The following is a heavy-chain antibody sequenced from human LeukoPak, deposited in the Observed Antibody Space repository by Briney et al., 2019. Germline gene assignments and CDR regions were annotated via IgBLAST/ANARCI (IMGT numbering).Heavy chain of an antibody. J-gene: IGHJ5*02. CDR1: VYAFINYG. V-gene: IGHV1-18*01. CDR3: ARGGIDIVTVPVSNWFDP. D-gene: IGHD2/OR15-2a*01. Sequence: ASVKVSCKASVYAFINYGITWVRQPPGQGLEWMGWSSPYNGKTNYAQKLQGRVTMTTDTSTNTAYMELRSLRSDDTAVYYCARGGIDIVTVPVSNWFDPWGQGTLVTVSS. CDR2: SSPYNGKT.